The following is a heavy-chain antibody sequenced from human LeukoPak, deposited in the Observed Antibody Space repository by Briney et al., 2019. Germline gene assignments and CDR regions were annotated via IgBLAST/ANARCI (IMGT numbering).Heavy chain of an antibody. CDR1: GFTFSTYW. CDR3: ARDHGLRFFDYVDY. V-gene: IGHV3-20*04. CDR2: ITWNGGRT. J-gene: IGHJ4*02. Sequence: GGSLRLSCEASGFTFSTYWMSWVRQAPGKGLEYVSGITWNGGRTGYADSVKGRFIISRDNAKKSLYLQMNSLRAEDTALYYCARDHGLRFFDYVDYWGQGTLVTVSS. D-gene: IGHD3-3*01.